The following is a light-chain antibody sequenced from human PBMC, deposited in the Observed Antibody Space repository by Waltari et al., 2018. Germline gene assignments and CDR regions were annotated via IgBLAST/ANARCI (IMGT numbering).Light chain of an antibody. Sequence: ETVMTQSPSTLSLSPGDRATLSCRASQSVSTNLAWYQKKPGQAPRLLVYGASIRATGIPARFSGRGAGTEFTLTISSLQSEDFAVYYCQQYNNWPPYIFGQGSQLEI. J-gene: IGKJ2*01. CDR2: GAS. CDR1: QSVSTN. CDR3: QQYNNWPPYI. V-gene: IGKV3-15*01.